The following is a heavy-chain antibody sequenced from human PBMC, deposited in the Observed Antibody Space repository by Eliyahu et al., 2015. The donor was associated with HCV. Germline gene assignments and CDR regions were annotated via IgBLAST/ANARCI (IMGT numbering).Heavy chain of an antibody. J-gene: IGHJ4*02. CDR3: ARHLYSYGDFFYFDF. Sequence: QLQLQESGPGLVKPSETLSLTCTVSGGSISSTTYYWGWVRQPPGKGLDWIGSVCFTVGTPYYPALKSRVTISVDTSKNQFSLKLSSVTAADTAIYYCARHLYSYGDFFYFDFWGQGTLVSVSS. V-gene: IGHV4-39*01. CDR2: VCFTVGT. D-gene: IGHD5-18*01. CDR1: GGSISSTTYY.